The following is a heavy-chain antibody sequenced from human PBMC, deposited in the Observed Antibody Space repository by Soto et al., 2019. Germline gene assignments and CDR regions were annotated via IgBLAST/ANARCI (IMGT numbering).Heavy chain of an antibody. CDR1: GGSISPYS. J-gene: IGHJ4*02. D-gene: IGHD5-12*01. CDR2: IYHSGST. CDR3: AAGGGLPRYY. Sequence: SETLSLTCTVSGGSISPYSWSWIRQPPGKGLEWIGYIYHSGSTYYNPSLKSRVTISVDRSKNQFSLKLSSVTAADTAVYYCAAGGGLPRYYWGQGTLVTVSS. V-gene: IGHV4-30-2*01.